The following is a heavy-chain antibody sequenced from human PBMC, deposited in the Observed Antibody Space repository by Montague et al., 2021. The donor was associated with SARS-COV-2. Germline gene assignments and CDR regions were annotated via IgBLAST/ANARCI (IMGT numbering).Heavy chain of an antibody. J-gene: IGHJ6*02. V-gene: IGHV4-34*01. CDR1: GGSFSGYY. Sequence: SETLSLTCAVYGGSFSGYYWSWIRQPPGKGMEWIGEINHSGSTNYNPSLTSRVTISVDTSKNQFSLTLSSVTAADTAVYYCARGRTVTTFYYYYYGMDVWGQGTTVTVSS. CDR2: INHSGST. CDR3: ARGRTVTTFYYYYYGMDV. D-gene: IGHD4-17*01.